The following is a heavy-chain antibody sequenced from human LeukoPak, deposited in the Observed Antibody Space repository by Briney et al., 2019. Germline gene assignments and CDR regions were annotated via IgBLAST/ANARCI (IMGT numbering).Heavy chain of an antibody. V-gene: IGHV1-2*02. D-gene: IGHD2-15*01. CDR2: INPNSGGT. CDR1: GYTFTAYY. CDR3: ARGYCSGGSCPYDY. Sequence: GASVKVSCKASGYTFTAYYMHWVRQAPGQGLEWMGWINPNSGGTNYAQKFQGRVTMTRDTSISTAYMELSRLRSDDTAVYYCARGYCSGGSCPYDYWGQGTLVTVTS. J-gene: IGHJ4*02.